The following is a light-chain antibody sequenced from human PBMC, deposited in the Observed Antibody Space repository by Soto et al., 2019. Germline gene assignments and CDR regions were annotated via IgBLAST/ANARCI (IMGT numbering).Light chain of an antibody. CDR2: DAS. CDR1: QDISNS. V-gene: IGKV1-33*01. CDR3: QQYDNLPLT. J-gene: IGKJ4*01. Sequence: DIQMTQSPSSLSASVGDRVTITCQASQDISNSLNWYQQKPGKAPKLLIYDASSLEVGVPSRFSGSGSGTDFTFTISSLQAEDIATYYCQQYDNLPLTFGGGTKVEIK.